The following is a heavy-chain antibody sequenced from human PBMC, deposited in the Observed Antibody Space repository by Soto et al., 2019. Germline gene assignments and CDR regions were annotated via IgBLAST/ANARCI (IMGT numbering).Heavy chain of an antibody. CDR3: AGGGVRGVITRTRDYYGMDV. D-gene: IGHD3-10*01. J-gene: IGHJ6*02. CDR1: GYSFGSYW. CDR2: IYPGDSDT. Sequence: GESLKISCKGSGYSFGSYWIGWVRQMPGKGLEWMGIIYPGDSDTRYSPSFQGQVTISADKSISTAYLQWSSLKASDTAMYYCAGGGVRGVITRTRDYYGMDVWGQGTTVTVSS. V-gene: IGHV5-51*01.